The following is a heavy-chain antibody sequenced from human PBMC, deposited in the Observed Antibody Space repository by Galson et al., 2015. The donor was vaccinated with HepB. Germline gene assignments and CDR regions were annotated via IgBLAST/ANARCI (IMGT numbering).Heavy chain of an antibody. J-gene: IGHJ4*02. CDR3: ARDRLHSLDY. V-gene: IGHV1-18*04. Sequence: SVKVSCKASGYTFTSYYITWVRQAPGQGLEWMGWISGYNGDTNYAQKFQGRVTMTRDTSTNTAYMELRRLRSDDAAVYYCARDRLHSLDYWGQGTLVTVSS. CDR2: ISGYNGDT. CDR1: GYTFTSYY.